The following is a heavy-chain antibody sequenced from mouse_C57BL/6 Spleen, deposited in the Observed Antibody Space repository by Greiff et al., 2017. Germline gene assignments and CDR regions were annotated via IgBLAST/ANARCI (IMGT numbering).Heavy chain of an antibody. Sequence: VQLQQSGPELVKPGASVKISCKASGYAFRSSWMNWVKPRPGKGLEWIGRIYPGDGETHYNGKFKGKATLTADKSSSTAYMQLSSLTSEDSAVYFGAREDYGSSYEAWFADWGKGTLVTVSA. D-gene: IGHD1-1*01. CDR1: GYAFRSSW. CDR3: AREDYGSSYEAWFAD. J-gene: IGHJ3*01. V-gene: IGHV1-82*01. CDR2: IYPGDGET.